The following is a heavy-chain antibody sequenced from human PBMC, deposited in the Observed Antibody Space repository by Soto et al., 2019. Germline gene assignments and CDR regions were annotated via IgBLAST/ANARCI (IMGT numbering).Heavy chain of an antibody. D-gene: IGHD6-19*01. CDR2: INHSGST. CDR1: GGSFSGYY. V-gene: IGHV4-34*01. J-gene: IGHJ4*02. CDR3: ARRAEYSSGWPDY. Sequence: QVQLQQWGAGLLKPSETLSLTCAVYGGSFSGYYWSWIRQPPGKGLEWIGEINHSGSTNYNPSLKSRVTISVDTSKNQFSLKLSSVTAADTAVYYCARRAEYSSGWPDYWGQGTLVTVSS.